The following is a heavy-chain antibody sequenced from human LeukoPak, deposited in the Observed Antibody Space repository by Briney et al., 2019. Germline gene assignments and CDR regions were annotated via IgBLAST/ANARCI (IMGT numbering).Heavy chain of an antibody. CDR3: ARDGDGYNTPYYFDY. Sequence: QPGRSLRLSCAASGFTFSSYAMHWVRQAPGKGLEWVAVISYDGSNKYYADSVKGRFTISRDNSKNTLYLQMNSLRAEDTAVYYCARDGDGYNTPYYFDYWGRGTLVTVSS. V-gene: IGHV3-30-3*01. CDR2: ISYDGSNK. D-gene: IGHD5-24*01. J-gene: IGHJ4*02. CDR1: GFTFSSYA.